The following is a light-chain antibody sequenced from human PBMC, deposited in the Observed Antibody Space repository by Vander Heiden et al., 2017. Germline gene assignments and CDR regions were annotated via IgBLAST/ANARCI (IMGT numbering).Light chain of an antibody. CDR2: DVS. V-gene: IGLV2-14*01. Sequence: QSALTQPVSVSGSPGQSLTISCTGTSSDVGGYNYVSWYQQHPGKAPKLMIYDVSNRPSGVSNRFSGSKSGNTASLTISVLQAEDEADYYCSSYTISSTLVFGGVTKLTVL. CDR1: SSDVGGYNY. CDR3: SSYTISSTLV. J-gene: IGLJ2*01.